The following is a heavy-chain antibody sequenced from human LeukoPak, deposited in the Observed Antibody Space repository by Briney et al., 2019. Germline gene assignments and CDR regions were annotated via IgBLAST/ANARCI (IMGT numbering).Heavy chain of an antibody. Sequence: GGSLRLSCAASGFTFSSYAMSWVRQAPGKGLEWVSSISGSGGSTYYADSVKGRFTISRDNSKNTLYLQMNSLRAEDTAVYYCARDYDKNPGSYWGQGTLVTVSS. CDR2: ISGSGGST. CDR1: GFTFSSYA. D-gene: IGHD3-22*01. J-gene: IGHJ4*02. CDR3: ARDYDKNPGSY. V-gene: IGHV3-23*01.